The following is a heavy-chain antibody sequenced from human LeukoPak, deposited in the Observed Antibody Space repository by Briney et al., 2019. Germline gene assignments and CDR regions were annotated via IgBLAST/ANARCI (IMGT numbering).Heavy chain of an antibody. Sequence: GGSLRLSCAASGFTFSSYSMNWVRQAPGKGLEWVSSISSSSSYTYYADSVKGRFTISRDNSKNTLYLQMNSLRAEDTAVYYCAATIRFLEWLFASWGQGTLVTVSS. CDR3: AATIRFLEWLFAS. CDR1: GFTFSSYS. CDR2: ISSSSSYT. V-gene: IGHV3-21*04. J-gene: IGHJ4*02. D-gene: IGHD3-3*01.